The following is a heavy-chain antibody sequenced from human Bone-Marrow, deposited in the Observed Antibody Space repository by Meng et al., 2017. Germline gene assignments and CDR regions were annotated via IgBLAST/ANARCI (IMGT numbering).Heavy chain of an antibody. CDR1: GYTLTSYA. V-gene: IGHV1-3*01. CDR2: INAGNGNT. CDR3: ARAGYDSSGYYPQPFDY. Sequence: QVQLVQSGAEVKKPGASVKVSCKASGYTLTSYAMHWVRQAPGQRLEWMGWINAGNGNTKYSQRFRGRVTITRDTSASTAYMELSSLRSEDTTVYYCARAGYDSSGYYPQPFDYWGQGTRVTVSS. J-gene: IGHJ4*02. D-gene: IGHD3-22*01.